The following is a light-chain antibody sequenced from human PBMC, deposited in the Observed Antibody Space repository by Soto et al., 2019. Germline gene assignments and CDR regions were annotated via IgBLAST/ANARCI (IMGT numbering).Light chain of an antibody. CDR1: QDISNY. J-gene: IGKJ3*01. V-gene: IGKV1-33*01. CDR3: QQYDNLPLT. CDR2: DAS. Sequence: DIQITQSPFSLSASVGDRVTITCQASQDISNYLNWYQQKPGKAPKLLIYDASNLETGVPSRFSGSGSGTDFTFTISSLQPKDIATYYCQQYDNLPLTFGPGTKVDIK.